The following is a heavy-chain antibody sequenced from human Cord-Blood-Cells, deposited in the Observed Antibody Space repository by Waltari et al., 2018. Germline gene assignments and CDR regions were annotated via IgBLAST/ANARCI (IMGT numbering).Heavy chain of an antibody. CDR3: AKGSGSLGDYSFDY. CDR2: IYHSGST. CDR1: GYSISSGYY. D-gene: IGHD1-26*01. Sequence: QVQLQESGPGLVKPSETLSLTCAVSGYSISSGYYWGWIRQPPGKGREWIGSIYHSGSTYYNPSLKSRVTISVDMSKNQFSLKLSSVTAADTAVYYCAKGSGSLGDYSFDYWGQGTLVTVSS. J-gene: IGHJ4*02. V-gene: IGHV4-38-2*01.